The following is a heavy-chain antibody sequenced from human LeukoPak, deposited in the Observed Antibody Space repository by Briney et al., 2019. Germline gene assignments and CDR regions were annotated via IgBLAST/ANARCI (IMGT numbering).Heavy chain of an antibody. J-gene: IGHJ3*02. D-gene: IGHD6-6*01. CDR2: IYHSGST. CDR3: ARTSIAARRANAFDI. V-gene: IGHV4-30-2*01. Sequence: SETLSLTCAVSGGSISSGGYSWSWIGQPQGKGLEWFGYIYHSGSTYYNPSLKSRVTISVDRSKNQFSLKLSSVTAADTAVYYCARTSIAARRANAFDIWGQGTMVTVSS. CDR1: GGSISSGGYS.